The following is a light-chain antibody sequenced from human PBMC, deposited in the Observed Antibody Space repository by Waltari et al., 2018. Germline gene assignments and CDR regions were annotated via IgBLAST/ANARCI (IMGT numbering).Light chain of an antibody. CDR1: SSNIGKNT. J-gene: IGLJ2*01. V-gene: IGLV1-44*01. Sequence: QSVLTQPPSASGTPGQRVTISCSGSSSNIGKNTVNWYQQLPGTAPQLVIYFNDHRPSGVPDRFSGSKSGTSASLAISGLQSEDEADFHCAVWDDSLNGLIFGGGTKLTVL. CDR3: AVWDDSLNGLI. CDR2: FND.